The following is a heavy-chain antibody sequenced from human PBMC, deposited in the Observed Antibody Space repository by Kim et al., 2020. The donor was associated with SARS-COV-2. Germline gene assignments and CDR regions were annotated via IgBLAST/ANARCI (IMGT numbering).Heavy chain of an antibody. CDR1: GGSIRSSSYY. CDR2: IYYSGST. D-gene: IGHD5-12*01. J-gene: IGHJ3*02. Sequence: SETLSLTCTVSGGSIRSSSYYWGWIRQPPGKGLEWIGSIYYSGSTYYNPSLKSRVTISVDTSKNQFSLKLSSVTAADTAVYYCARHEPDSGYVLGGAFDIWGQGIIVTVS. CDR3: ARHEPDSGYVLGGAFDI. V-gene: IGHV4-39*01.